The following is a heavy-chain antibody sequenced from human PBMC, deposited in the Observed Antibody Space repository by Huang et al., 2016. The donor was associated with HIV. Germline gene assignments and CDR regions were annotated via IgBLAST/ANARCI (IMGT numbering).Heavy chain of an antibody. CDR2: VKYLGSA. Sequence: QVRLEQWGPNLLKPSDTLSLKCAVYGGSFSDYFWTWIRQSPVKGLEWVGEVKYLGSATHNPALRSRVSMSVDSSKKQFYLNLTSVTAADTAVYFCARPKMTATPSDSSWSYFDFWGRGTPVTVSS. CDR1: GGSFSDYF. CDR3: ARPKMTATPSDSSWSYFDF. J-gene: IGHJ4*02. V-gene: IGHV4-34*01. D-gene: IGHD3-10*01.